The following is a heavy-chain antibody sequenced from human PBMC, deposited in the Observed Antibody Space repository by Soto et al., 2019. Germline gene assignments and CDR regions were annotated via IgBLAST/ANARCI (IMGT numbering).Heavy chain of an antibody. V-gene: IGHV3-23*01. CDR2: ISDSGDST. CDR3: GKVGDRGGACYWDH. Sequence: EVQLLESGGGLVQPGGSLRLSCAASGFTFSAYGMSWVRQAPGKGLEWVSGISDSGDSTYYADSVKGRFTISRDNSKNTLSLEMNSLRPEDTAVYYCGKVGDRGGACYWDHWGQGTLVSVSS. CDR1: GFTFSAYG. J-gene: IGHJ4*02. D-gene: IGHD2-21*02.